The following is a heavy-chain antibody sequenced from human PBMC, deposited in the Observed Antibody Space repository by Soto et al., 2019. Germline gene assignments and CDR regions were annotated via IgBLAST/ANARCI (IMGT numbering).Heavy chain of an antibody. CDR1: GYTFASYA. V-gene: IGHV1-3*01. CDR2: INAGNGNT. CDR3: ARDASVVAATPFDY. J-gene: IGHJ4*02. D-gene: IGHD6-19*01. Sequence: ASVKVSCKASGYTFASYAMHWVRQAPGQRLEWMGWINAGNGNTKYSQKFQGRVTITRDTSASTAYMELSSLRSEDTAVYYCARDASVVAATPFDYWGQGTLVTVSS.